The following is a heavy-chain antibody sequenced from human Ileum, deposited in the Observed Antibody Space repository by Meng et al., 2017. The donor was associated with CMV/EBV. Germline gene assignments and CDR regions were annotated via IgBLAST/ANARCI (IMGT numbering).Heavy chain of an antibody. V-gene: IGHV1-46*01. D-gene: IGHD2-2*01. CDR3: ARSHTSSQRYFQH. Sequence: KAYRYTFSDYYVNWLRQAPGQGLEWMAVINPSGGFAAYPPKFQGRVTVTRDTSTSTLYMELSSLRLEDTATYYCARSHTSSQRYFQHWGQGTLVTVSS. J-gene: IGHJ1*01. CDR2: INPSGGFA. CDR1: RYTFSDYY.